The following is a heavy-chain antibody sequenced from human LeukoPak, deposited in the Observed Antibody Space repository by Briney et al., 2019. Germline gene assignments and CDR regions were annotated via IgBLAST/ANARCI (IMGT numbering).Heavy chain of an antibody. D-gene: IGHD2-21*01. CDR3: ITPLPYSAQ. CDR1: GFTFSGSA. CDR2: IRSKANSYAT. J-gene: IGHJ4*02. Sequence: GGSLRLSCATSGFTFSGSAIHWVRQASGKGLEWVGRIRSKANSYATTDVASVRGRFSISRDDSKNTAYLQMNSLKTEDTAVYYCITPLPYSAQGGQGTLVTVSS. V-gene: IGHV3-73*01.